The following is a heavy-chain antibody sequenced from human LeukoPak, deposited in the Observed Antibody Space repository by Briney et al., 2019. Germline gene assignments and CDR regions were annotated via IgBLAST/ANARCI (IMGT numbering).Heavy chain of an antibody. CDR1: GFTFSSYA. V-gene: IGHV3-23*01. CDR3: AKDHHGNRDYGLPDY. D-gene: IGHD4-17*01. Sequence: GGSLRLSCTASGFTFSSYAMSWVRQAPGKGLGWVSAISGSGGSTYYADSVKGRFTISRDNSKNTLYLQMNSLRAEDTSVYYCAKDHHGNRDYGLPDYWGQGTLVTVSS. J-gene: IGHJ4*02. CDR2: ISGSGGST.